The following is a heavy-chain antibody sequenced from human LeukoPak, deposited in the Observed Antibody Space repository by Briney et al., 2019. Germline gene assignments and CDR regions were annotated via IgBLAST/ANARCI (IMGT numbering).Heavy chain of an antibody. D-gene: IGHD6-19*01. V-gene: IGHV3-21*01. CDR2: ISSSSSYI. CDR1: GFTFSSYS. J-gene: IGHJ4*02. CDR3: ARDILAGDYYFDY. Sequence: GGSLRLSCAASGFTFSSYSMNWVRQAPGKGLEWVSSISSSSSYIYYADSVKGRFTIPRDNAKNSLYLQMNSLRAEDTAVYYCARDILAGDYYFDYWGQGTLVTVSS.